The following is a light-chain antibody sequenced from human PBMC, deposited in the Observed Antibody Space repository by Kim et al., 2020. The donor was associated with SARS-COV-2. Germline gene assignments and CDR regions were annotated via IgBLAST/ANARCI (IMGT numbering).Light chain of an antibody. CDR3: SSFTDSTRVI. CDR2: EVT. CDR1: RSDIGGYDR. V-gene: IGLV2-18*02. Sequence: QSALTQPPSVSGSPGQSVTISCTGTRSDIGGYDRVSWYQQSPGTAPKLLIYEVTNRPSGVPDRFSGSKSGSTASLTIAGLQTEDEAHYYCSSFTDSTRVIFGGVTPLTVL. J-gene: IGLJ2*01.